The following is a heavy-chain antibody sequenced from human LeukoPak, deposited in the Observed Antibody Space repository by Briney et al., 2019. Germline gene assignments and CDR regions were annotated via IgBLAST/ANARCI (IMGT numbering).Heavy chain of an antibody. D-gene: IGHD6-19*01. V-gene: IGHV4-34*01. CDR2: INHSGST. Sequence: SETLSLTCAVYGVSFSGYYWSLIRQPPRKRLELIGEINHSGSTNYKPSLKSRVPLSVATSTTQFSLKLSSVTAADAAVYYCARGPYSSGWYEARKYYFDYWGQGTLVTVSS. J-gene: IGHJ4*02. CDR3: ARGPYSSGWYEARKYYFDY. CDR1: GVSFSGYY.